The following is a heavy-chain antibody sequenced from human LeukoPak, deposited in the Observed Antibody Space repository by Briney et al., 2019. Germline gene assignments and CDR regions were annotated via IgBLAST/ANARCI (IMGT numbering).Heavy chain of an antibody. CDR3: ARDHHNWNYALNWFDP. CDR2: IYHSGST. Sequence: SETLSLTCTVSGYSISSGYYWGWIRQPPGKGLEWIGSIYHSGSTYYNPSLKSRVTISVDTSKNQFSLKLSSVTAADTAVYYCARDHHNWNYALNWFDPWGQGTLVTVSS. J-gene: IGHJ5*02. D-gene: IGHD1-7*01. V-gene: IGHV4-38-2*02. CDR1: GYSISSGYY.